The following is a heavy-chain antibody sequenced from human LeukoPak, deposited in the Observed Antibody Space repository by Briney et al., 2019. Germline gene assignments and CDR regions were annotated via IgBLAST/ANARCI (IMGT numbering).Heavy chain of an antibody. CDR2: ITPYNGNT. CDR1: GYTFSSYD. Sequence: GASVKVSCKASGYTFSSYDVTWVRQAPGQGLDWMGWITPYNGNTDYAQKVQGRVTMTADTSTSTAYMELRSLISDDTAVYYCARLNSAANFLDYWGQEPWSPSPQ. J-gene: IGHJ4*01. CDR3: ARLNSAANFLDY. V-gene: IGHV1-18*01. D-gene: IGHD2-15*01.